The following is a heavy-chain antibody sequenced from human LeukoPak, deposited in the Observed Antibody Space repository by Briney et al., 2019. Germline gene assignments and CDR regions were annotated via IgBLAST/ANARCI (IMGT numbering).Heavy chain of an antibody. CDR3: ARECSGYDRAAFDY. Sequence: SVKVSCKASGGTFSSYAISWVRQAPGQGLEWMGGIIPIFGTANYAQKFQGRVTITADESTSTAYMELSSLRSEDTAVYYCARECSGYDRAAFDYWGQGTLVTVSS. V-gene: IGHV1-69*13. CDR1: GGTFSSYA. CDR2: IIPIFGTA. J-gene: IGHJ4*02. D-gene: IGHD5-12*01.